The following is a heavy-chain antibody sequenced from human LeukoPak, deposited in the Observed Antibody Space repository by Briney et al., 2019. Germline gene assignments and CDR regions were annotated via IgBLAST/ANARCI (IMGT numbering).Heavy chain of an antibody. CDR3: AKVLGGSYASELGAFDI. J-gene: IGHJ3*02. CDR1: VLTFSSYA. V-gene: IGHV3-23*01. Sequence: GGSLSLSCAASVLTFSSYAMSGVRPAPGKGVQWVSAISGSGGSTYYADSVKGRFTIYRDNSKTTLYLQMNSLRAEDTSVYYCAKVLGGSYASELGAFDIWGQGTMVTVSS. D-gene: IGHD1-26*01. CDR2: ISGSGGST.